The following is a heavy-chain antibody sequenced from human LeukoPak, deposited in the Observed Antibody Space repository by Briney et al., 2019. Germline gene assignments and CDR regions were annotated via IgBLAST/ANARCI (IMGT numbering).Heavy chain of an antibody. Sequence: PSETLSLTCTVSGGSISSDSYYWGWIRQPPGKGLEWIGSIYYSGSTYYNPSLKSRVTISVDTSKNQFSLKLSSVTAADTAVYYCVRRSSSSGRGGRWFDPWGQGTLVTVSS. CDR2: IYYSGST. J-gene: IGHJ5*02. CDR1: GGSISSDSYY. CDR3: VRRSSSSGRGGRWFDP. D-gene: IGHD6-6*01. V-gene: IGHV4-39*01.